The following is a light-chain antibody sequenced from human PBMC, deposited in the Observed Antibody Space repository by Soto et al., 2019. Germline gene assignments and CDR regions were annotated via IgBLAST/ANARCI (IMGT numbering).Light chain of an antibody. CDR1: SSDVGTYNL. V-gene: IGLV2-23*01. CDR2: EGN. Sequence: LTQPASVSGSPGESITIYCTGTSSDVGTYNLVTWYQQHPGRVPKLILYEGNKRPSGVSSRFSASKSGNTASLTISGLQAEDEADYFCCSYAPSRTLLFGGGTKVTVL. CDR3: CSYAPSRTLL. J-gene: IGLJ2*01.